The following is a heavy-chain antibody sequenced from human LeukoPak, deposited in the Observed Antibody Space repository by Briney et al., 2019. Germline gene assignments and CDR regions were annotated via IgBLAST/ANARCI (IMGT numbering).Heavy chain of an antibody. CDR3: ARWQLAPGFDY. CDR1: GFTVSSNY. V-gene: IGHV3-53*01. J-gene: IGHJ4*02. CDR2: IYSSGST. Sequence: GGSLRLSCAASGFTVSSNYMSWVRQAPGKGLEWVSVIYSSGSTYYADSVKGRFTISRDNSKNTLYLQMISLRAEDTAVYYCARWQLAPGFDYWGQGTLVTVSS. D-gene: IGHD6-13*01.